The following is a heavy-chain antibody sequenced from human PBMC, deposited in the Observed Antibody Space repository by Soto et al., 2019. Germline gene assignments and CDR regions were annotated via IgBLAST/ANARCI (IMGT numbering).Heavy chain of an antibody. CDR3: ARDPYSGYDAPGGY. J-gene: IGHJ4*02. D-gene: IGHD5-12*01. Sequence: GGSLRLSCAASGFTFSSYSMNWVRQAPGKGLEWVSSISSSSSYIYYADSVKGRFTISRDNAKNSLYLQMNSLRAEDTAVYYCARDPYSGYDAPGGYWGQGTLVTVSS. CDR1: GFTFSSYS. CDR2: ISSSSSYI. V-gene: IGHV3-21*01.